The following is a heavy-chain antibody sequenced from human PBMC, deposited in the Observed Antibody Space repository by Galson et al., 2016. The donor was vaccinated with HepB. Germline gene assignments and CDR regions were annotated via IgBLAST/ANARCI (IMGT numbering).Heavy chain of an antibody. V-gene: IGHV1-3*04. CDR2: INTDNGDT. CDR1: GYTFTRHA. D-gene: IGHD6-13*01. CDR3: ARDDGSSYKIDY. Sequence: SCKGSGYTFTRHAVHWVRQAPGQRLEWMGWINTDNGDTKYSQMFQGRVTITRDTSATAGYMELSSLRSEDTAVYYCARDDGSSYKIDYWGQGTLVTVSS. J-gene: IGHJ4*02.